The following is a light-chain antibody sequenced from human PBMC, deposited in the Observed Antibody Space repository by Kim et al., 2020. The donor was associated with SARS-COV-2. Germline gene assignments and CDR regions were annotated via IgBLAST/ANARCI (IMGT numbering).Light chain of an antibody. Sequence: DIQMTQSPSSLSASVGDRVTITCQASQDISNYLNWYQQKPGKAPKLLIYDASNLETGVPSRFSGSGSGTDFTFTISSLQPEEIATYYCQQYDNPPLTFGGGTKVDIK. V-gene: IGKV1-33*01. CDR3: QQYDNPPLT. CDR1: QDISNY. CDR2: DAS. J-gene: IGKJ4*01.